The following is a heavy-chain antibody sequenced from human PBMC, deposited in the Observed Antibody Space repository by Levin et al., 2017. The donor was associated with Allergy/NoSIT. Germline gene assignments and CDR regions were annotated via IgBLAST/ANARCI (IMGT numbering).Heavy chain of an antibody. D-gene: IGHD2-21*02. V-gene: IGHV3-30*04. Sequence: GGSLRLSCAASGFTFSSYAMHWVRQAPGKGLEWVAVISYDGSNKYYADSVKGRFTISRDNSKNTLYLQMNSLRAEDTAVYYCARDISGGDLGFDYWGQGTLVTVSS. J-gene: IGHJ4*02. CDR1: GFTFSSYA. CDR3: ARDISGGDLGFDY. CDR2: ISYDGSNK.